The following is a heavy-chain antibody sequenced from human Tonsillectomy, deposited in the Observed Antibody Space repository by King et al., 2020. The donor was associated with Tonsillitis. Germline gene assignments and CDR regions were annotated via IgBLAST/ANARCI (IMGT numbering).Heavy chain of an antibody. D-gene: IGHD3-3*01. Sequence: VQLVESGGGLVKPGGSLRLSCAASTFNFSDYYMSWIRQAPGKGLEWVSYISSSGSTIYYADSLKGRFTISRDNAKNSLYLQMNSLRAEDTAVYYCASSHYDFWSGYTYDAFDIWGQGTMVTVSS. J-gene: IGHJ3*02. V-gene: IGHV3-11*01. CDR1: TFNFSDYY. CDR2: ISSSGSTI. CDR3: ASSHYDFWSGYTYDAFDI.